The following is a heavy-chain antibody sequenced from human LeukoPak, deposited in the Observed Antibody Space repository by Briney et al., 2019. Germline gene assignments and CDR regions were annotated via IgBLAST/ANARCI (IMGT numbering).Heavy chain of an antibody. D-gene: IGHD5-24*01. CDR3: AGRLWRRDGYNLSAFDI. CDR1: GGSISSYY. J-gene: IGHJ3*02. V-gene: IGHV4-59*01. Sequence: NSSETLSLTCTVSGGSISSYYWNWIRQPPGKGLEWIGYIYYSGSTNYNPSLKSRVTISVDTSKNQFSLKLSSVTAADTAVYYCAGRLWRRDGYNLSAFDIWGQGTMVTVPS. CDR2: IYYSGST.